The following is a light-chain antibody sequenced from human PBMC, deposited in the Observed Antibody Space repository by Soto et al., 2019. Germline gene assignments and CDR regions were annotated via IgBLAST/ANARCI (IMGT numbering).Light chain of an antibody. CDR2: AAA. J-gene: IGKJ4*01. CDR3: QQYHSYPLT. Sequence: DIQMTQSPSSLSASVGDTVTITCRASQGISNHLAWFQHKPRKAPKALIHAAASLQSGVSSKFSGSGFGTDFTLTITSLQPDDSATYYCQQYHSYPLTFAGGTKVEIK. CDR1: QGISNH. V-gene: IGKV1-16*02.